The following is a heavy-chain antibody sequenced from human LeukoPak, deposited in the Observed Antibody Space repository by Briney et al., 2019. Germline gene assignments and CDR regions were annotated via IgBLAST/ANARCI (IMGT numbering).Heavy chain of an antibody. D-gene: IGHD3-9*01. CDR1: GGSISSYY. V-gene: IGHV4-4*07. Sequence: PSETLSLTCTVSGGSISSYYWSWIRQPAGKGLEWIGRIYTSGSTNYNPSLKSRVTMSVDTSKNQLSLKLSSVTAADTAVYYCARDLYFDSYNWFDPWGQGTLVTVSS. J-gene: IGHJ5*02. CDR3: ARDLYFDSYNWFDP. CDR2: IYTSGST.